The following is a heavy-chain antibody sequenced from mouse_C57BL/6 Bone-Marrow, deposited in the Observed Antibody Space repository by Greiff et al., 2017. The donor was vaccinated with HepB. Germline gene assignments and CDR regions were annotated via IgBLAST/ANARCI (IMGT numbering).Heavy chain of an antibody. J-gene: IGHJ4*01. CDR3: TRTTVPLMDY. D-gene: IGHD1-1*01. CDR2: IRNKANNHAT. Sequence: EVQRVESGGGLVQPGGSMKLSCAASGFTFSDAWMDWVRQSPEKGLEWVAEIRNKANNHATYYAESVKGRFTISRDDSKSSVYLQMNSLRAEDTGIYYCTRTTVPLMDYWGQGTSVTVSS. V-gene: IGHV6-6*01. CDR1: GFTFSDAW.